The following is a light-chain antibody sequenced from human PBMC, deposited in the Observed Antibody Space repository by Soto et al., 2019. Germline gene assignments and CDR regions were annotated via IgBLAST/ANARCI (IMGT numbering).Light chain of an antibody. CDR3: QQYNSYSQT. CDR1: QTISNW. V-gene: IGKV1-5*03. Sequence: SQMTQSPSTLSASVGDRVTITCQASQTISNWLAWYQQKPGKAPKLLIYKASTLESGVPSRFSGSGSGTEFTLTISSLQPEDFATYYCQQYNSYSQTFGQGTKV. J-gene: IGKJ1*01. CDR2: KAS.